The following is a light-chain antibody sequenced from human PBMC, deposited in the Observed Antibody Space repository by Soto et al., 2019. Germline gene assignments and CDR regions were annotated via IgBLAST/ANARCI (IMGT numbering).Light chain of an antibody. Sequence: EIGLTHAPATLSVXPXXXXTXXXTASQSVSLSLAWYQQKPGQAPRLLIYDASKRASGFPARFSGSGSGTDFTLTISSLEPEDFAVYYCQERTGWPPWTFGQGTKVDIK. J-gene: IGKJ1*01. CDR1: QSVSLS. CDR2: DAS. V-gene: IGKV3-11*01. CDR3: QERTGWPPWT.